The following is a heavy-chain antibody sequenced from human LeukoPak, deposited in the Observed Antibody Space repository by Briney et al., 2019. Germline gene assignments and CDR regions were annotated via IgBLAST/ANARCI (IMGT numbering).Heavy chain of an antibody. Sequence: RGESLKISCKGSGYSFTSYWIGWVRQMPGKGLEWMGIIYPGDSDTRYSPSFQGQVTISADKSISTAYLQWSSLKASDTAMYYCARRNYIMITFGGVIAHDAFDIWGQGTMVTVSS. J-gene: IGHJ3*02. CDR2: IYPGDSDT. CDR1: GYSFTSYW. D-gene: IGHD3-16*02. V-gene: IGHV5-51*01. CDR3: ARRNYIMITFGGVIAHDAFDI.